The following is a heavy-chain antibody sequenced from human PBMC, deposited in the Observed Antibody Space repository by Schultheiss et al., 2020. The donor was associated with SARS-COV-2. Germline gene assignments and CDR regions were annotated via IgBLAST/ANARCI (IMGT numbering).Heavy chain of an antibody. V-gene: IGHV4-59*12. Sequence: SETLSLTCTVSGGSISSYYWSWIRQSPGKGLDWIGYIYYSGSTNYNPSLKSRVTISVDTSKNQFSLKLSSVTAADTAVYYCARGGSSAHFDYWGQGTLVTVSS. CDR2: IYYSGST. D-gene: IGHD6-6*01. J-gene: IGHJ4*02. CDR1: GGSISSYY. CDR3: ARGGSSAHFDY.